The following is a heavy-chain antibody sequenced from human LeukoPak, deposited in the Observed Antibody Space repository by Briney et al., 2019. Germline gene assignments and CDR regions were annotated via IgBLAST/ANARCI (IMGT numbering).Heavy chain of an antibody. CDR1: GGSISSGGYY. J-gene: IGHJ4*02. CDR2: IYYSGST. CDR3: ARHVPAFEYQFDY. D-gene: IGHD2-2*01. Sequence: PSQTLSLTCTVSGGSISSGGYYWSWIRQHPGKGLEWIGYIYYSGSTYYNPSLKSRVTISVDTSKNQFSLKLSSVTAADTAVYYCARHVPAFEYQFDYWGQGTLVTVSS. V-gene: IGHV4-31*03.